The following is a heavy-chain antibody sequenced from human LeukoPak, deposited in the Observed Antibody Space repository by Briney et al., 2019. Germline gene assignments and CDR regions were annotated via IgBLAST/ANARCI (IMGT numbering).Heavy chain of an antibody. CDR3: ASGRVGEEH. Sequence: ASVKVSCKTSGYTFTNHDINWRRQATGQGLEWMGWVSPTSGNTDYARKFQGRVTMTTDTSISTSYMELSSLTSADTAIYYCASGRVGEEHWGQGTLVTVSS. CDR1: GYTFTNHD. CDR2: VSPTSGNT. V-gene: IGHV1-8*01. J-gene: IGHJ4*02. D-gene: IGHD3-16*01.